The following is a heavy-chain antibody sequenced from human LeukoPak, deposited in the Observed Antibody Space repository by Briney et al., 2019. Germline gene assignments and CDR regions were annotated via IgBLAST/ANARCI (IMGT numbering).Heavy chain of an antibody. CDR1: GGSISSGSYY. CDR3: ARVQIVVVPAAMGWFDP. CDR2: IYYSGST. V-gene: IGHV4-31*03. D-gene: IGHD2-2*01. Sequence: SQTLSLTCTVSGGSISSGSYYWSWIRQHPGKGLEWIGYIYYSGSTYYNPSLKSRVTISVDTSKNQFSLKLSSVTAADTAVYYCARVQIVVVPAAMGWFDPWGQGTLVTVSS. J-gene: IGHJ5*02.